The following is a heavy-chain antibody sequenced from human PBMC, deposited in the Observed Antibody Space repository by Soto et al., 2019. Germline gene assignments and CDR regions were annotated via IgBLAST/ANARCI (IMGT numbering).Heavy chain of an antibody. D-gene: IGHD3-9*01. CDR3: ARGRRIDSDRSRYFGMDV. CDR1: GGSISSSSYY. CDR2: IYYSGST. J-gene: IGHJ6*02. Sequence: SETLSLTCTVSGGSISSSSYYWGWIRQPPGKGLEWIGSIYYSGSTYYNPSLKSRVTISVDTSKNQFSLKLSSVTAADTAVYYCARGRRIDSDRSRYFGMDVWGQGTTVTVSS. V-gene: IGHV4-39*01.